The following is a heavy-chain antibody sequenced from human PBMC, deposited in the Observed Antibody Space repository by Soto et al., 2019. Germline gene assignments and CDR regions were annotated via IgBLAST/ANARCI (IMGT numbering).Heavy chain of an antibody. V-gene: IGHV5-51*01. CDR2: IYPGDSQT. CDR1: GHSFVTHW. J-gene: IGHJ4*02. CDR3: ARQIYDSDTGPNFQYYFDS. Sequence: PGESLKISCKGSGHSFVTHWIGWVRQMPGKGLEWMGIIYPGDSQTYYSPSFRGHVTISVTKSITTVFLQWSSLRASDTAMYYCARQIYDSDTGPNFQYYFDSWGQGTPVTVSS. D-gene: IGHD3-22*01.